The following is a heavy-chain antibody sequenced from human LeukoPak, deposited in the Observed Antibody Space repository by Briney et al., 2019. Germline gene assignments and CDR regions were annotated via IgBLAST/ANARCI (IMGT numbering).Heavy chain of an antibody. V-gene: IGHV1-2*06. Sequence: SVKVSRKASGYTFTGYYMHWVRQAPGQGLEWMGRINPNSGGTNYAQKFQGRVTMTRDTSISTAYMELSRLRSDDTAVYYCARGRNQLTHSDYSSGAQRIFDNWGQGTLVTVSS. CDR3: ARGRNQLTHSDYSSGAQRIFDN. CDR2: INPNSGGT. D-gene: IGHD3-22*01. J-gene: IGHJ4*02. CDR1: GYTFTGYY.